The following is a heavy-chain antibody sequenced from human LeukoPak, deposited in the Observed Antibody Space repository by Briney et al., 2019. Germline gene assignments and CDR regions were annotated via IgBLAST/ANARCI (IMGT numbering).Heavy chain of an antibody. Sequence: QPGGSLILSCAASGFSVSNTYMSWVRQAPGKGLEWVSIIYSGGNTYYADSVKGRFTISRDNSKNTLYLQMNSLRPEDTAVYYCARGTVTAPDYWGQGTLGTVSA. D-gene: IGHD2-21*02. CDR1: GFSVSNTY. V-gene: IGHV3-53*01. J-gene: IGHJ4*02. CDR3: ARGTVTAPDY. CDR2: IYSGGNT.